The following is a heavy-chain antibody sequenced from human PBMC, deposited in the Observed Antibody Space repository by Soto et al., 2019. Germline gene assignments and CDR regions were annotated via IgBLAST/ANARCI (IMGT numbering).Heavy chain of an antibody. V-gene: IGHV3-43*01. CDR2: ITWNGGNK. CDR3: ARETLSFGSALDV. D-gene: IGHD3-3*01. J-gene: IGHJ6*02. Sequence: GGSLRLSCAASGFRFDDYNMHWVRQAPGKGLEWVSLITWNGGNKYYADSVKGRFTISRDGTTQSVSLQMTSLKREDTGVYNCARETLSFGSALDVWGQGTTVTVSS. CDR1: GFRFDDYN.